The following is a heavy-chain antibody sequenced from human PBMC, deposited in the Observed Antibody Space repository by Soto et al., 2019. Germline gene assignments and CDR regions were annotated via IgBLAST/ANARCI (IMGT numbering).Heavy chain of an antibody. CDR2: ISYDGSNK. V-gene: IGHV3-30*18. Sequence: GGSLRLSCAASGFTFSSYGMHWVRQAPGKGLEWVAVISYDGSNKYYADSVKGRFTISRDNSKNTLYLQMNSLRAEDTAVYYCAKGSSWYNYFDYWGQGTLVTVSS. J-gene: IGHJ4*02. CDR3: AKGSSWYNYFDY. CDR1: GFTFSSYG. D-gene: IGHD6-13*01.